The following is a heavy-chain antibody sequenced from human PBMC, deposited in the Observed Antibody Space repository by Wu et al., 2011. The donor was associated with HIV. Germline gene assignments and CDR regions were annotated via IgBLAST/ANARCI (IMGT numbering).Heavy chain of an antibody. Sequence: QVQLAQSGAEVKKPGASVKVSCKASGYSFTAYYIHWVRRAPGQRLEWMGWINPNSGITNYGQKFQGRVTMTLDTSISTAYMELSSLQSSDTAIYFCARGLGGYYYGSGNLEFWGQGTLVTVSP. D-gene: IGHD3-10*01. J-gene: IGHJ4*02. CDR2: INPNSGIT. V-gene: IGHV1-2*02. CDR3: ARGLGGYYYGSGNLEF. CDR1: GYSFTAYY.